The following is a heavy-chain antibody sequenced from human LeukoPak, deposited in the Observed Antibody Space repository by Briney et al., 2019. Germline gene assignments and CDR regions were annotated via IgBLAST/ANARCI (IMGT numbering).Heavy chain of an antibody. D-gene: IGHD1-1*01. CDR3: ARGGVRTGTGGLDP. J-gene: IGHJ5*02. CDR1: GYTFTSHD. V-gene: IGHV1-8*01. Sequence: GASVKVSFKASGYTFTSHDINWVRQATGQGLEWMGYVNDKSGDTGYAQKFQGRVTMTRNTSISTAYMELSSLRSEDTAVYYCARGGVRTGTGGLDPWGQGTLVTVSS. CDR2: VNDKSGDT.